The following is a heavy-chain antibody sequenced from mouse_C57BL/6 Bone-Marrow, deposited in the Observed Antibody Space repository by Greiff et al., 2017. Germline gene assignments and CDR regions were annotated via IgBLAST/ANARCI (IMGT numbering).Heavy chain of an antibody. CDR3: ARSGYYLAFAY. J-gene: IGHJ3*01. V-gene: IGHV14-3*01. CDR2: IDPANGNT. D-gene: IGHD2-3*01. CDR1: GFNIKISY. Sequence: EVQLQQSVAELVRPGASVKLSCTASGFNIKISYMHWVKQRPEQGLEWIGRIDPANGNTKYAQKFQGTATITADTSSNTAYLQLSSLTSEDTAIYYCARSGYYLAFAYWGQGTLVTVSA.